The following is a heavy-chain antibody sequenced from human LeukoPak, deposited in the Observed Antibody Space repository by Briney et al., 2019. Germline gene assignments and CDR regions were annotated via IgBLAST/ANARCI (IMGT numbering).Heavy chain of an antibody. CDR2: IGGSGGST. V-gene: IGHV3-23*01. CDR1: GFTFRSYA. Sequence: GGSLRLSCAASGFTFRSYAMNWVRQAPGKGLEWVSAIGGSGGSTYYADSVKGRFTISRDNSKNTLYLQMNSLRAEDTAVYYCAKVIDSTGSAFDIWGQGTMVTVSS. CDR3: AKVIDSTGSAFDI. J-gene: IGHJ3*02. D-gene: IGHD6-25*01.